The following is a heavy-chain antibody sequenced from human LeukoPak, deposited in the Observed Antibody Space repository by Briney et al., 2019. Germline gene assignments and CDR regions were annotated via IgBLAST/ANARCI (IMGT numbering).Heavy chain of an antibody. D-gene: IGHD3-22*01. CDR2: ISGSGGST. J-gene: IGHJ4*02. V-gene: IGHV3-23*01. CDR1: GFTFSSYA. CDR3: ARPSITMLVVAYDY. Sequence: GGSLRLSCAASGFTFSSYAMSWVRQAPGKGLEWVSAISGSGGSTYYADSVKGRFTISRDNSKNTLYLQMNSLRAEDTAVYYCARPSITMLVVAYDYWGQGTLVTVSS.